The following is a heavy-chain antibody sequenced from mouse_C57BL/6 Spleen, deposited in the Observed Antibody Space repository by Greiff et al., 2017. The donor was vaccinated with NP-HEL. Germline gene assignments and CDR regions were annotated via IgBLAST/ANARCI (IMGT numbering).Heavy chain of an antibody. CDR1: GFTFSSYG. CDR3: ARRTGTDFDY. Sequence: EVQVVESGGDLVKPGGSLKLSCAASGFTFSSYGMSWVRQTPDKRLEWVATISSGGSYTYYPDSVKGRFTISRDNAKNTLYLQMSSLKSEDTAMYYCARRTGTDFDYWGQGTTLTVSS. V-gene: IGHV5-6*01. CDR2: ISSGGSYT. D-gene: IGHD4-1*01. J-gene: IGHJ2*01.